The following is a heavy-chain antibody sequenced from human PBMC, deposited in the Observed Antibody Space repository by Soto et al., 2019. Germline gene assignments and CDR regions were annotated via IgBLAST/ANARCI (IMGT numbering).Heavy chain of an antibody. V-gene: IGHV1-18*01. CDR3: ARAYCGGDGYYYYYGMDV. J-gene: IGHJ6*02. CDR2: ISADNGNT. Sequence: QVQLVQSGAEVKKPGASVKVSCKASGYTFTSYGISWVRQAPGQGLEWMGWISADNGNTNYAQKLQGRVTMTTDTSTRTAYMEVRSLRSDDTAVYYWARAYCGGDGYYYYYGMDVWGQGTTVTVCS. D-gene: IGHD2-21*02. CDR1: GYTFTSYG.